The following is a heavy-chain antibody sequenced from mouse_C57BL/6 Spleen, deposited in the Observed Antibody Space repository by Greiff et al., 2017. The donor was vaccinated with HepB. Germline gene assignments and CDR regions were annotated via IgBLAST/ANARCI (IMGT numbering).Heavy chain of an antibody. V-gene: IGHV2-5*01. J-gene: IGHJ2*01. CDR2: IWRGGST. CDR1: GFSLTSYG. D-gene: IGHD1-1*01. CDR3: AKNHYYGSSSFDY. Sequence: VQLQQSGPGLVQPSQSLSITCTVSGFSLTSYGVHWVRQSPGKGLEWLGVIWRGGSTDYNAAFMSRLSITKDNSKSQVFFKMNSLQADDTAIYYCAKNHYYGSSSFDYGGQGTTLTVSS.